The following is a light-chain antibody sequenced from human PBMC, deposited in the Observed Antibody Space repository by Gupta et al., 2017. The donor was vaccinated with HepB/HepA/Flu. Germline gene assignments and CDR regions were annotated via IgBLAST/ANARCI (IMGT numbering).Light chain of an antibody. Sequence: DILLNQSPSSLSVSVGDRVTLTCQASQDIREFLNWYQQKPGKAPRLLIYATSNWDTGVPARFSGSGSGTDFSLSISGLQADDFATYYCQQENSLPFTFGGGTTVENK. CDR3: QQENSLPFT. CDR1: QDIREF. V-gene: IGKV1-33*01. J-gene: IGKJ4*01. CDR2: ATS.